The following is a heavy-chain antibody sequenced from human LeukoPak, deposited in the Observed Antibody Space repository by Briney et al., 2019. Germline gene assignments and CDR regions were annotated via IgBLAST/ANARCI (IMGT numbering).Heavy chain of an antibody. CDR2: ISWDGGST. CDR1: GFTFDDYA. J-gene: IGHJ4*02. D-gene: IGHD3-22*01. Sequence: GGSLRLSCAASGFTFDDYAMHWVRHAPGKGLEWVSLISWDGGSTYYADSVKGRFTISRDNSKNSLYLQMNSLRAEDTALYYCAKASQDYYDSSGYYLGGTRGYYFDYWGQGTLVTVSS. V-gene: IGHV3-43D*03. CDR3: AKASQDYYDSSGYYLGGTRGYYFDY.